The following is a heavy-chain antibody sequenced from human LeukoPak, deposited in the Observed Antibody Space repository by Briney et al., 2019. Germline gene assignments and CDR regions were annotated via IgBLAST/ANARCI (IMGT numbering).Heavy chain of an antibody. D-gene: IGHD2-2*01. V-gene: IGHV3-33*01. CDR2: MWYDGSDK. CDR3: ARDSCSSISCPGHNAFDI. CDR1: RFSFSNYA. J-gene: IGHJ3*02. Sequence: GRSLRLSCAASRFSFSNYAMHWVRQAPGKGLEWVAIMWYDGSDKYNGDSAKGRFTISRDNSENTLYLQMKSLRAEDTGVYYCARDSCSSISCPGHNAFDIWGQGTMVTVSS.